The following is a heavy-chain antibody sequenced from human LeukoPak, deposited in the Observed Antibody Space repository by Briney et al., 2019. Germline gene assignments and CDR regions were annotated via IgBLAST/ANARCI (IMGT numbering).Heavy chain of an antibody. V-gene: IGHV3-30*18. CDR2: ISYDGSNK. J-gene: IGHJ5*02. CDR1: GFTFSSYG. Sequence: GRSLRLSCAASGFTFSSYGMHWVRQAPGKGLEWVAVISYDGSNKYYADSVKGRFTISRDNSENTLYLQMNSLRAEDTAVYYCAKDGLDPWGQGTLVTVSS. CDR3: AKDGLDP.